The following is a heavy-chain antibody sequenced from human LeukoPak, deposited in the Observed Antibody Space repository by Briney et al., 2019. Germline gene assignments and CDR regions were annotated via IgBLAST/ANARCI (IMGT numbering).Heavy chain of an antibody. Sequence: GGSLRLSCAASGFTFSSYWMHWVRQAPGKGLVWVSRINSDGSSTSYADSVKGRFTISRDNAKNTLYLQMNSLRAEDTAVYYCARERANDAFDIWGQGTMVTASS. J-gene: IGHJ3*02. CDR3: ARERANDAFDI. V-gene: IGHV3-74*01. CDR1: GFTFSSYW. D-gene: IGHD1-26*01. CDR2: INSDGSST.